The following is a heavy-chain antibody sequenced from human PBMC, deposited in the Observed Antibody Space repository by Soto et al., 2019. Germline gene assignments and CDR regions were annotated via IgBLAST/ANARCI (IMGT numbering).Heavy chain of an antibody. V-gene: IGHV4-59*01. CDR3: AREYSSSWSKLYYFDY. D-gene: IGHD6-13*01. CDR2: IYYSGST. CDR1: GGSISSYY. Sequence: SETLSLTCTVSGGSISSYYWSRIRQPPGKRLEWIGYIYYSGSTNYNPSLKSRVTISVDTSKNQFSLKLSSVTAADTAVYYCAREYSSSWSKLYYFDYWGQGTLVTVSS. J-gene: IGHJ4*02.